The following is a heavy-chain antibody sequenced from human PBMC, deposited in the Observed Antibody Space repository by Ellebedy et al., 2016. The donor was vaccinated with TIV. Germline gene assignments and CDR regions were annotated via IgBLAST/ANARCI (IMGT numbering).Heavy chain of an antibody. J-gene: IGHJ2*01. Sequence: GGSLRLSCAASGFTFSSYWMHWVRQAPGKGLVWVSLISGNGEYIYYADSVKGRFTISRDNSKNTLYLQMNSLRVEDTAIYYCARDRITGVGMWYFDLWGRGTLVTVSS. V-gene: IGHV3-74*01. CDR2: ISGNGEYI. CDR1: GFTFSSYW. CDR3: ARDRITGVGMWYFDL. D-gene: IGHD1-14*01.